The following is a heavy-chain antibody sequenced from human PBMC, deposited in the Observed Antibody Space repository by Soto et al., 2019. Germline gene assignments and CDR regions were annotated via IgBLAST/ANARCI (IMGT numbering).Heavy chain of an antibody. J-gene: IGHJ4*02. D-gene: IGHD3-3*01. Sequence: PVGSLRLSCASSGFTFSSYAMSWVRQAPGKWLECVSTISGSGGTTYYADSVKGRFTISRDNSKNTLYLQMNSLRAEDTAVYYCAKVRSIMIFDVVSLFDHWRQGTLVTVSP. CDR2: ISGSGGTT. V-gene: IGHV3-23*01. CDR1: GFTFSSYA. CDR3: AKVRSIMIFDVVSLFDH.